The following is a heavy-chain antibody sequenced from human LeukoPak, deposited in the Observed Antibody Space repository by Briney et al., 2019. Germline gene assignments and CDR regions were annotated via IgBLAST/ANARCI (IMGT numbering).Heavy chain of an antibody. Sequence: SETLSLTCTVSGGSISSYYWSWIRQPPGKGLEWIGYIYYSGSTNYNPSLKSRVTISVDTSKNQFSLKLSSVTAADTAVYYCARVGGYSSGWYDYWGQGTLVTVS. CDR1: GGSISSYY. CDR3: ARVGGYSSGWYDY. D-gene: IGHD6-19*01. V-gene: IGHV4-59*01. CDR2: IYYSGST. J-gene: IGHJ4*02.